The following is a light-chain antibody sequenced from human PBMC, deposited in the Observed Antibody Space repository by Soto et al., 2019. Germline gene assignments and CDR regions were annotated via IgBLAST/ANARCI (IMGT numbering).Light chain of an antibody. CDR3: QQYGSIPRT. CDR1: QSVDSNY. J-gene: IGKJ1*01. Sequence: EIVLTQSPGTLSLSPGERATLSCRASQSVDSNYFAWYQQKPGQAPRLLLYGTSYRATGIPDRFSGSGSGTDFTLTISRLEPDDFAVYYCQQYGSIPRTFGRGTKVEIE. V-gene: IGKV3-20*01. CDR2: GTS.